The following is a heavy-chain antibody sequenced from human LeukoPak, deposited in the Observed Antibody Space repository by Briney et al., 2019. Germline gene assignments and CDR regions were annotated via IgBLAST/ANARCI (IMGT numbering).Heavy chain of an antibody. CDR2: IYYSGST. Sequence: SRTRSISCTGSGGSISSFYWSWIREPPGKRLEWFGHIYYSGSTNYNPSLKSRVTISVDTSKNQFSLKLSSVTAADTAVYYCAREPRLRSPYYYYYMDVWGKGTTVTVSS. D-gene: IGHD6-6*01. CDR1: GGSISSFY. V-gene: IGHV4-59*01. CDR3: AREPRLRSPYYYYYMDV. J-gene: IGHJ6*03.